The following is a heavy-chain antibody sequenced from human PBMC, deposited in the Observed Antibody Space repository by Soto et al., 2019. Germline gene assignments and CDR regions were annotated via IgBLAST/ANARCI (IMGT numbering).Heavy chain of an antibody. V-gene: IGHV4-31*01. J-gene: IGHJ5*02. D-gene: IGHD3-22*01. CDR3: ARASGSFIRFDT. Sequence: QVQLQESGPRLVKSSQTLSLTCDVSGGSISTSGYYWTWIRQHPGKGLEWIGYIYYTGNSFYHPSLRSLATISLDTSKKQFSLHLSSVTAADTAVYYCARASGSFIRFDTWGQGTLVTVSS. CDR2: IYYTGNS. CDR1: GGSISTSGYY.